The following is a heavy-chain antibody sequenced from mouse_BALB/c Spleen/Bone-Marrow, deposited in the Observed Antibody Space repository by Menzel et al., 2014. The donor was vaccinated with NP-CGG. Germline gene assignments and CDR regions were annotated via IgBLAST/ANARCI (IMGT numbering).Heavy chain of an antibody. Sequence: EVQGVESGGGLVQPGGSLRLSCATSGFTFTDYYMSWVRQPPGKALEWLGFIRNKANGYTTEYSASVKGRFTISRDNPQSILYLQMNTLRAEDSATYYCARGWITTGFAYWGQGTLVTVSA. CDR1: GFTFTDYY. J-gene: IGHJ3*01. CDR3: ARGWITTGFAY. CDR2: IRNKANGYTT. D-gene: IGHD1-1*01. V-gene: IGHV7-3*02.